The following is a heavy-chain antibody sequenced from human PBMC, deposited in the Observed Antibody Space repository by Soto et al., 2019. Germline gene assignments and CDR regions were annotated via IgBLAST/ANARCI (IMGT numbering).Heavy chain of an antibody. J-gene: IGHJ4*01. CDR1: GFPFSNAW. CDR3: TTDSRTTLPEIRFDY. CDR2: VKSKTDGGSS. V-gene: IGHV3-15*07. Sequence: GGSLRLSCAASGFPFSNAWINWVRQVPGKGLEWVGRVKSKTDGGSSDYTAPVKGRFAVSRDDSKNIVYLQMNSLKIEDTGVYYCTTDSRTTLPEIRFDYWGHGTQVTVSS. D-gene: IGHD1-26*01.